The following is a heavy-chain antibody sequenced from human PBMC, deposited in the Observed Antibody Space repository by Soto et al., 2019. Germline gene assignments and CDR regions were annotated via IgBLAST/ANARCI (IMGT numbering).Heavy chain of an antibody. CDR3: ARDRVEAALGTFDQ. Sequence: SCKTPGYTFSTYPISWVRQAPGQGLEWVGWISTYNGKTNYGQKFQGRVTITTDTSASTAYMNLRNLRSDDTAVYYCARDRVEAALGTFDQWGQGTLVTVSS. J-gene: IGHJ4*02. D-gene: IGHD6-13*01. CDR2: ISTYNGKT. CDR1: GYTFSTYP. V-gene: IGHV1-18*01.